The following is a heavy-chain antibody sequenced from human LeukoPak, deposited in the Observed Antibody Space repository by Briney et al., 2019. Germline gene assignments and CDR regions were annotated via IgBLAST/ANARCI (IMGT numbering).Heavy chain of an antibody. CDR1: GGSISSYY. CDR3: ARLQTRQAHAFDI. CDR2: IYYSGSA. J-gene: IGHJ3*02. V-gene: IGHV4-59*08. Sequence: PSETLSLTCTVSGGSISSYYWSWIRQPPGKGLEWIGYIYYSGSANYNPSLKSRVTISVDTSKNQFSLKLSSVTAADTAVYYCARLQTRQAHAFDIWGQGTMVTVSS. D-gene: IGHD1-1*01.